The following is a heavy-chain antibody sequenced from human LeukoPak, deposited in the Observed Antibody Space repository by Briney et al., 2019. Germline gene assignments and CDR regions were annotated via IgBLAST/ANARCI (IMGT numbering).Heavy chain of an antibody. J-gene: IGHJ4*02. CDR2: IYSGGST. V-gene: IGHV3-66*02. CDR3: ARDLPSTKEMASIYFDY. D-gene: IGHD5-24*01. CDR1: GFTVSSNY. Sequence: GGSLRLSCAASGFTVSSNYMSWVRQAPGKGLEWVSVIYSGGSTHYADSVKGRFTISRDNSKNTPYLQMNSLRAEDTAVYYCARDLPSTKEMASIYFDYWGQGTLVTVSS.